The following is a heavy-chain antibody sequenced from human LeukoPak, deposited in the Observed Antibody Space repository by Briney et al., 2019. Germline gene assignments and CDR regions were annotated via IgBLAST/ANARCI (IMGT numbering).Heavy chain of an antibody. CDR1: GFTFSSYS. CDR3: AREAYCGGDCGSWFDP. Sequence: PGGSLRLSCAASGFTFSSYSMNWVRQAPGKGLEWVSSISSSSSYIYYADSVKGRFTISRDNAKNSLYLQMNSLRAEDTAVYYCAREAYCGGDCGSWFDPWGQGTLVTVSS. CDR2: ISSSSSYI. D-gene: IGHD2-21*02. V-gene: IGHV3-21*01. J-gene: IGHJ5*02.